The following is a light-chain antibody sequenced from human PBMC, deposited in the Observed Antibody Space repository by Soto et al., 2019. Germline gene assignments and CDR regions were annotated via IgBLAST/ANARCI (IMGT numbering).Light chain of an antibody. J-gene: IGKJ3*01. CDR3: QQRSNWPPGVT. V-gene: IGKV3-15*01. CDR1: QSVSSN. Sequence: EIVMTQSPATLSVSPGERATLSCRASQSVSSNLAWYQQKPGQAPTLLIYGASARASGIPARFSGSGSGTEFTLTISSLEPEDFAVYYCQQRSNWPPGVTFGPGTKVDIK. CDR2: GAS.